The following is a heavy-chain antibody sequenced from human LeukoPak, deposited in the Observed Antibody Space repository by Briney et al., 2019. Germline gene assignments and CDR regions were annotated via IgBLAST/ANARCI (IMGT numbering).Heavy chain of an antibody. D-gene: IGHD5-18*01. V-gene: IGHV1-46*01. Sequence: ASVKVSCKASGYTFTSYYMHWVRQAPGQGLEWMGIINPSGGSTSYAQKFQGRVTMTRDMSTSTVYMELSSLRSEDTAVYYCARLRAVTGAFDIWGQGTMVTVSS. CDR3: ARLRAVTGAFDI. CDR1: GYTFTSYY. CDR2: INPSGGST. J-gene: IGHJ3*02.